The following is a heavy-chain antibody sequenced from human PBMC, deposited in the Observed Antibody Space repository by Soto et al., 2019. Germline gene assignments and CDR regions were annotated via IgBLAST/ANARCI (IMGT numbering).Heavy chain of an antibody. Sequence: QVQLVQSGAEVKKPGSSVKVSCKASGGTFSSYAISWVRQAPGQGLEWMGGIIPISETTNYAQKFQGRVTITADESKSTAYMERSSLRSEDTAVYYCARSQGSSTSLEIYYYYDYGMAVWGQGTTVTVSS. CDR2: IIPISETT. D-gene: IGHD2-2*01. V-gene: IGHV1-69*01. CDR1: GGTFSSYA. CDR3: ARSQGSSTSLEIYYYYDYGMAV. J-gene: IGHJ6*02.